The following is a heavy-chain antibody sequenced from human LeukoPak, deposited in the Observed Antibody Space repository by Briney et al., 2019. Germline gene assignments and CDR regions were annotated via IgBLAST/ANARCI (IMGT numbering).Heavy chain of an antibody. CDR1: GGSISSYY. CDR3: ARGVTTFGVVIEHWFDP. J-gene: IGHJ5*02. V-gene: IGHV4-59*01. Sequence: PSETLSLTCTVSGGSISSYYWSWIRQPPGKGLEWIGYIYYSGSTNYNPSLKSRVSISVDSSKNQFALKLISVTAADTAVYYCARGVTTFGVVIEHWFDPWGQGTLVTVSS. D-gene: IGHD3-3*01. CDR2: IYYSGST.